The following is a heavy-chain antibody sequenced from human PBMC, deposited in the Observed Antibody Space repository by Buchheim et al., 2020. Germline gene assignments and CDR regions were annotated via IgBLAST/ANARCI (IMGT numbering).Heavy chain of an antibody. CDR1: GYSFTSYW. Sequence: EVQLVQSGAEVKKPGESLRISCKGSGYSFTSYWISWVRQMPGKGLEWMGRIDPSDSYTNYSPSFQGHVTISADKSISTAYLQWSSRKASDTAMYYCARQHVAAAGPTYYYYGMGVWGQGTT. CDR3: ARQHVAAAGPTYYYYGMGV. CDR2: IDPSDSYT. V-gene: IGHV5-10-1*03. D-gene: IGHD6-13*01. J-gene: IGHJ6*02.